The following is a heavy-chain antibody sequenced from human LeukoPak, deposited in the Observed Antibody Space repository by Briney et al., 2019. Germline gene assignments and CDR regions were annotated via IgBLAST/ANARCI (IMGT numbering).Heavy chain of an antibody. CDR2: IYPGDSDT. CDR1: GYSFTSYW. V-gene: IGHV5-51*01. Sequence: GESLKISCKGSGYSFTSYWIGWVRQMPGKGLEWMGIIYPGDSDTRYSPSFQGQVTISADKSISTAYLQWSSLKASDTAMYYCARHFRDNWNRRGYNWFDPWGQGTLVTVSS. CDR3: ARHFRDNWNRRGYNWFDP. J-gene: IGHJ5*02. D-gene: IGHD1-20*01.